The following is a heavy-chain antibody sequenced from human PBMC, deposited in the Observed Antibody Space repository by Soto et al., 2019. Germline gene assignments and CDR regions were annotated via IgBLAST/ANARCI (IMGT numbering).Heavy chain of an antibody. CDR2: IYYSGST. CDR1: GGSISTGGYY. Sequence: QVQLQESGPGLVKPSQTLSLTCTVSGGSISTGGYYWTWIRQHPGKGLEWIGSIYYSGSTYYNPSLTSRVTISVDTSKNQFSLKLSSVTAADTAVYYWARGLSVALFDNWGQGTLVTVSS. V-gene: IGHV4-31*03. J-gene: IGHJ4*02. D-gene: IGHD2-15*01. CDR3: ARGLSVALFDN.